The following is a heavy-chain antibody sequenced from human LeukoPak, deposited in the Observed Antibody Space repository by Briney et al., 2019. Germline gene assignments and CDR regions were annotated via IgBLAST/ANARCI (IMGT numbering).Heavy chain of an antibody. CDR3: ARVGAYNWNDDEEWTFDY. CDR2: IYYSGST. CDR1: GGSISSGDYY. V-gene: IGHV4-30-4*08. Sequence: QTLSLTCTVSGGSISSGDYYWSWIRQPPGKGLEWIGYIYYSGSTYYNPSLKSRVTISVDTSKNQFSLKLSSVTAADTAVYYCARVGAYNWNDDEEWTFDYWGQGTLVTVSS. J-gene: IGHJ4*02. D-gene: IGHD1-1*01.